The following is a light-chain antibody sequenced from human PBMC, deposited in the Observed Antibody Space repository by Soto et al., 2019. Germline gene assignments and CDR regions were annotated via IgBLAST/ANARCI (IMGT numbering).Light chain of an antibody. CDR1: QSVRSSY. CDR2: AAS. J-gene: IGKJ1*01. V-gene: IGKV3-20*01. Sequence: EIVLKESPCTLSLSQGERATLSCSASQSVRSSYLAWYQQKPGQAPRLLIYAASSRATGIPDRFSGSGSGTDFTLTISRLEPEDFAVYYCQQYGSSLVAFGQGTKVDIK. CDR3: QQYGSSLVA.